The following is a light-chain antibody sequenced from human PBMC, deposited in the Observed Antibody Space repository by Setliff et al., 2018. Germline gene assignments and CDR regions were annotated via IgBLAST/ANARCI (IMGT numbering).Light chain of an antibody. V-gene: IGLV2-14*01. CDR1: SSDVGGYNY. CDR2: DVS. Sequence: QSVLTQPASVSGFPGQSITISCTGTSSDVGGYNYVSWYQQHPGKAPKLMIYDVSKRPSGVSNRFSGSKSGNTASLTISGLQAEDEADYYCSSYTSSSTPYVFGTGTKVTVL. J-gene: IGLJ1*01. CDR3: SSYTSSSTPYV.